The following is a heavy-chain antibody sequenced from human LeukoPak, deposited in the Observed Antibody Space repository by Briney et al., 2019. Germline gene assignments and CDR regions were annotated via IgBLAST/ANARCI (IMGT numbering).Heavy chain of an antibody. D-gene: IGHD3-10*01. CDR3: ARDLSYYGSGSYYYFDY. Sequence: KTGGSLRLSCAASGFTFSSYSMNWVRQAPGKGLEWVSSISSSSTYIYYADSVKGRFTISRDNAKNSLYLQMNSLRAEDTAVYYCARDLSYYGSGSYYYFDYWGQGTLVTVSS. CDR1: GFTFSSYS. CDR2: ISSSSTYI. J-gene: IGHJ4*02. V-gene: IGHV3-21*01.